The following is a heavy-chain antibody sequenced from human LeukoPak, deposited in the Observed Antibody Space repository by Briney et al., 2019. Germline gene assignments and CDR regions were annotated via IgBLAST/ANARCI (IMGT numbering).Heavy chain of an antibody. V-gene: IGHV1-2*02. D-gene: IGHD1-26*01. Sequence: ASVKVSCKASGYTFTGYYMHWVRQAPGQGLEWMGWINPNSGGTNYAQKFQGRVTMTRDTSISTAYMELSRLRSDDTAVYYCARDPGSYRDYYYMDVWGKGTTVTVSS. CDR3: ARDPGSYRDYYYMDV. J-gene: IGHJ6*03. CDR2: INPNSGGT. CDR1: GYTFTGYY.